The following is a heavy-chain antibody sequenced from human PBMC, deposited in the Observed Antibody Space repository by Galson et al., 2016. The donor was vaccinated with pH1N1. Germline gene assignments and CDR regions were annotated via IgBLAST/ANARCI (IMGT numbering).Heavy chain of an antibody. Sequence: ETLSPTCTVSGASLSGHYWTWIRQTSGKRLEWIGRVHPPVPGRLYPSGTTHYNPSLQSRLSMSVDTFNNQFSLKLTSLSAADTGIYYCAKSPPDSNNIDFWGPGILVTVSS. V-gene: IGHV4-4*07. D-gene: IGHD4-11*01. CDR1: GASLSGHY. CDR2: VHPPVPGRLYPSGTT. CDR3: AKSPPDSNNIDF. J-gene: IGHJ4*02.